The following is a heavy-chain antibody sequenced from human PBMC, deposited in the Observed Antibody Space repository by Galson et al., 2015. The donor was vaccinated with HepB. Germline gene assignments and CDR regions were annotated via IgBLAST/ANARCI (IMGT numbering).Heavy chain of an antibody. Sequence: SLRLSCAASGFTFSSYAMHWVRRAPGKGLEWVAVISYDGSNKYYADSVKGRFTISRDNSKNTLYLQMNSLRAEDTAVYYCARAVPFTVSYSGVDAFDIWGQGTMVTVSS. J-gene: IGHJ3*02. CDR2: ISYDGSNK. D-gene: IGHD1-26*01. CDR1: GFTFSSYA. V-gene: IGHV3-30-3*01. CDR3: ARAVPFTVSYSGVDAFDI.